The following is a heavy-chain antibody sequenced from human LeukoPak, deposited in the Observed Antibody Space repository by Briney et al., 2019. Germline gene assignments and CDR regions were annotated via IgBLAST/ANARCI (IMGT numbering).Heavy chain of an antibody. CDR2: ITSSGTTT. J-gene: IGHJ4*02. CDR3: GRAPDYGDPY. CDR1: GFSFSDSY. Sequence: GGSLRLSCSASGFSFSDSYMSWFRLSPEKGLEWIAYITSSGTTTEYADSVKGRFTISRVNAKNSLYLQMNSLRPEDTAVYYCGRAPDYGDPYWGQGTLVT. D-gene: IGHD4/OR15-4a*01. V-gene: IGHV3-11*01.